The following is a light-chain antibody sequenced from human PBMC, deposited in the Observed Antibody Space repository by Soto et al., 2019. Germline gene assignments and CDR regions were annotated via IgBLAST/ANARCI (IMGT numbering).Light chain of an antibody. CDR2: GNS. J-gene: IGLJ1*01. CDR3: QSYDSSLSGPYV. CDR1: SSNIGAGYD. Sequence: QSVLTQPPSVSGAPGQRVTISCTGSSSNIGAGYDVHWYQQLPGTAPKLLIYGNSNRPSGVPDRFSGSKSGTSVSLATTGLQAEDEADYYCQSYDSSLSGPYVFGTGTKVTVL. V-gene: IGLV1-40*01.